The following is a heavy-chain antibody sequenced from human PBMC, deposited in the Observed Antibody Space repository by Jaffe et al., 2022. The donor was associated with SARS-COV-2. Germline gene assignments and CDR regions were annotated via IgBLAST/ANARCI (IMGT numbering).Heavy chain of an antibody. CDR3: AKQGTGHPHFDY. Sequence: EVQLVESGGVVVQPGGSLRLSCAASGFTFDDYTMHWVRQAPGKGLEWVSLISWDGDRTYYADSVKGRFTISRDNSKNSLYMQMNSLRTEDTALYYCAKQGTGHPHFDYWGQGTPVTVSS. CDR1: GFTFDDYT. CDR2: ISWDGDRT. V-gene: IGHV3-43*01. J-gene: IGHJ4*02. D-gene: IGHD2-8*02.